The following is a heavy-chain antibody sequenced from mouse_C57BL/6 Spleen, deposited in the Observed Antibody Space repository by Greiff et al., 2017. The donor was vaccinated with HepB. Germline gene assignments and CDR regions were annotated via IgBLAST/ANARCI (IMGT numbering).Heavy chain of an antibody. CDR2: INPSNGGT. J-gene: IGHJ4*01. D-gene: IGHD2-1*01. V-gene: IGHV1-53*01. CDR3: AREGNYEGDAMDY. CDR1: GYTFTSYW. Sequence: QVQLQQPGTELVKPGASVKLSCKASGYTFTSYWMHWVKQRPGQGLEWIGNINPSNGGTNYNEKFKSKATLTVDKSSSTAYMQLSSLTSEDSAVYDCAREGNYEGDAMDYWGQGTSVTVSS.